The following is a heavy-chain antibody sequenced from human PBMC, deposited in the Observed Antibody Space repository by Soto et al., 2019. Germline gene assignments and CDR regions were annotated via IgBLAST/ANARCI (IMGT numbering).Heavy chain of an antibody. CDR3: ARDRYGAHAFDW. D-gene: IGHD4-17*01. Sequence: GGTLRLSCAASGFTFSDFNMYWLRQTQSKGLEWVSSISSSSSHTNYGDSVKGRFTISRDNARKSLFLQMDSLTAEDTAVYYCARDRYGAHAFDWWGQGTLVT. J-gene: IGHJ5*01. CDR2: ISSSSSHT. CDR1: GFTFSDFN. V-gene: IGHV3-11*06.